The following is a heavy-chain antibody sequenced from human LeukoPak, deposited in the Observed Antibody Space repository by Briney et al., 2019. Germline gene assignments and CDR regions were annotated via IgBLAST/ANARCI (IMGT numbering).Heavy chain of an antibody. Sequence: SETLSLTCTVSGGSISTYYWSWIRQPPGKGLEWIGYIYSSGSTNYNPSLKSRVTISVDTSKNQFSLKLSSVTAADTALYYCARDRRYQYCSGGSCSVTNWFDPWGQGTLVTVSS. D-gene: IGHD2-15*01. V-gene: IGHV4-59*01. CDR2: IYSSGST. CDR1: GGSISTYY. J-gene: IGHJ5*02. CDR3: ARDRRYQYCSGGSCSVTNWFDP.